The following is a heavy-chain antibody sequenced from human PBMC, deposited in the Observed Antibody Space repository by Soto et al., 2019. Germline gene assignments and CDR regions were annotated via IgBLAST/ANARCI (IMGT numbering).Heavy chain of an antibody. V-gene: IGHV3-64*01. D-gene: IGHD3-3*01. J-gene: IGHJ6*03. Sequence: PGGSLRLSCAASGFTFSSYAMHWVRQAPGKGLEYVSAISSNGGSTYYANSVKGRFTISRDNSKNTLYLQMGSLRAEDMAVYYCARDFLEWLFFPGSPNYYYYYMDVWGKGTTVTVSS. CDR2: ISSNGGST. CDR1: GFTFSSYA. CDR3: ARDFLEWLFFPGSPNYYYYYMDV.